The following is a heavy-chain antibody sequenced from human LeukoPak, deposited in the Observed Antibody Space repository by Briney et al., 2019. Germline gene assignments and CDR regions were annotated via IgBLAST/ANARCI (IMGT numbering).Heavy chain of an antibody. V-gene: IGHV4-31*03. J-gene: IGHJ4*02. Sequence: SETLSLTCTVSGGSISSGGYYWSWIRQHPGKGLEWIGYIYYSGSTYYNPSLKSRVTISVDTSKNQFSLKLSSVTAADTAVYYCATLRPHDYGLYYFDYWGQGTLVTVSS. CDR3: ATLRPHDYGLYYFDY. CDR2: IYYSGST. CDR1: GGSISSGGYY. D-gene: IGHD4-17*01.